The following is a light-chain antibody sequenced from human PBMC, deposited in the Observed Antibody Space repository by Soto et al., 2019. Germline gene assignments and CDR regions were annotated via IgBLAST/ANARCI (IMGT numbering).Light chain of an antibody. CDR2: GAS. V-gene: IGKV3-20*01. CDR3: QQYGSSPIT. Sequence: EVGLTQSPGTLSLSPWERATLSCMASQSVSNNYLAWYQQKPGQAPRLLIYGASNRATGIPVRFSGSGSGTDFTLTISRLEPGDFAVYFCQQYGSSPITFGQGTRLE. CDR1: QSVSNNY. J-gene: IGKJ5*01.